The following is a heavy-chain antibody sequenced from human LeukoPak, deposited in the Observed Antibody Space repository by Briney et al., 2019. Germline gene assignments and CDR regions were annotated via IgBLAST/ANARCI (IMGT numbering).Heavy chain of an antibody. CDR3: AKDRRSGYSYGYFDY. CDR1: GFTFSSYG. J-gene: IGHJ4*02. CDR2: ISYDGSNK. V-gene: IGHV3-30*18. D-gene: IGHD5-18*01. Sequence: GGSLRLSCAASGFTFSSYGMHGVRQAPGKGLEWVAVISYDGSNKYYADSVKGRFTISRDNSKNTLYLQMNSLRAEDTAVYYCAKDRRSGYSYGYFDYWGQGTLVTVSS.